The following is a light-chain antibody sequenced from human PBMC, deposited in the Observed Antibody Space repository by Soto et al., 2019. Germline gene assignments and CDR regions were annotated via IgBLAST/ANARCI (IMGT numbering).Light chain of an antibody. V-gene: IGKV3-20*01. CDR2: GAS. CDR3: QRYGG. Sequence: EIGVTQCASAVSVSPGESATLACRASQGVXSSYLAWYQQKPGQAPRLLIYGASSRATGIPDRFSGSGSGTDFTLPISRLESEDFAVYYCQRYGGFGQGTKVDIK. CDR1: QGVXSSY. J-gene: IGKJ1*01.